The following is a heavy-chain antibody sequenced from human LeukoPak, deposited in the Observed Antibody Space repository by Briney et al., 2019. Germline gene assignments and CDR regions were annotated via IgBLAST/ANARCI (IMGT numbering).Heavy chain of an antibody. V-gene: IGHV1-2*02. J-gene: IGHJ3*02. CDR3: ATDPTGIAAAGRGAFDI. Sequence: GASVKVSCKASGYTFTCYYMHWVRQAPGQGLEWMGWINPNSGGTYFAQKFQGRVTMTRDTSISTAYMELGSLRSEDTAVYYCATDPTGIAAAGRGAFDIWGQGTMVTVSS. CDR1: GYTFTCYY. D-gene: IGHD6-13*01. CDR2: INPNSGGT.